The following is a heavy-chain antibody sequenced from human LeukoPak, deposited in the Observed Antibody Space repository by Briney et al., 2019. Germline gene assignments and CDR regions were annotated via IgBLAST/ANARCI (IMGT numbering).Heavy chain of an antibody. CDR3: ARDGGAAGFDY. D-gene: IGHD6-13*01. V-gene: IGHV3-13*01. J-gene: IGHJ4*02. CDR2: IGTAGDT. Sequence: GGSLRLSCAASGFTFSSYDIHWVRQATGKGLEWVSAIGTAGDTYYPGSVKGRFTISRENAKNSLYLQMNSLRAGDTAVYYCARDGGAAGFDYWGQGTLVTVSS. CDR1: GFTFSSYD.